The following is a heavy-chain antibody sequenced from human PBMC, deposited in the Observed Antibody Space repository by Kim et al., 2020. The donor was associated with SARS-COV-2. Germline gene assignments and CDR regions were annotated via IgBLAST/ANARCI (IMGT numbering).Heavy chain of an antibody. J-gene: IGHJ4*02. CDR3: ARVEYEWLVRGYYFDY. Sequence: SVKGRFTISRDNAKNSLYLQMNSLRAEDAAVYYCARVEYEWLVRGYYFDYWGQGTLVTVSS. D-gene: IGHD6-19*01. V-gene: IGHV3-11*06.